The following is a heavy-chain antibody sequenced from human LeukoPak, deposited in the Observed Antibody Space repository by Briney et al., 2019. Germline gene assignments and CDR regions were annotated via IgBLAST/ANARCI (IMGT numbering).Heavy chain of an antibody. CDR3: VRERGVYFDY. Sequence: ASVKVSCKASGYSFTSNYMHWVRQAPGQGLEWLAMINPSGGSTRYARKFQGRVIMTRDTSTSTVYMELSSLRSEDTAVYYCVRERGVYFDYWGQGTLVTVSS. CDR2: INPSGGST. J-gene: IGHJ4*02. D-gene: IGHD3-16*01. CDR1: GYSFTSNY. V-gene: IGHV1-46*01.